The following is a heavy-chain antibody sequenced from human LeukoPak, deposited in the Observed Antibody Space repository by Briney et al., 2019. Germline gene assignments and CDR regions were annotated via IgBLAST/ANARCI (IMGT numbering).Heavy chain of an antibody. CDR1: GFTFSSYG. CDR3: AKDEKVVVAATVFDY. CDR2: IRYHGSNI. J-gene: IGHJ4*02. V-gene: IGHV3-30*02. Sequence: GGSLRLSCAASGFTFSSYGMHWVRQAPGKGLEWVAYIRYHGSNINYADSVKGRFTISRDNSKNTLYLQMNSLRAEDTAVYYCAKDEKVVVAATVFDYWGQGTLVTVSS. D-gene: IGHD2-15*01.